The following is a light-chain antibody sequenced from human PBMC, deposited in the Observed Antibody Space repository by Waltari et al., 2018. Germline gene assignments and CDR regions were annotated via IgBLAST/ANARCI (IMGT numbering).Light chain of an antibody. CDR2: AAR. CDR3: QQSYSTFWT. Sequence: DIQMTQSPSSLSASVGDTVTISCRASQSVNTYLSWYQQKPGQAPKLLIYAARTLHSGVSSRFSGSGAGTDFSLTINSLQPEDFATYYCQQSYSTFWTFGQGTKVEVK. V-gene: IGKV1-39*01. J-gene: IGKJ1*01. CDR1: QSVNTY.